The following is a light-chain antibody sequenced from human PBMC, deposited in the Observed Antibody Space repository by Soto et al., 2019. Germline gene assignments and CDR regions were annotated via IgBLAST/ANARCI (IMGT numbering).Light chain of an antibody. V-gene: IGKV1-13*02. CDR2: DAS. Sequence: AIQLTQSPSSLYASVGDRVTIACRASQGISSALAWYQQKPGKAPKLLLYDASSLQSGVPSRFSGSGSGTVFTLTISSLQPEDFATYYCQQFNSNPYTFGQGTKLEIK. CDR3: QQFNSNPYT. J-gene: IGKJ2*01. CDR1: QGISSA.